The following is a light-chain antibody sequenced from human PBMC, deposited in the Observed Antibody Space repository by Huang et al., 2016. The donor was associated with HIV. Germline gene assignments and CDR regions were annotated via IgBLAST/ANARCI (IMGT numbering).Light chain of an antibody. CDR1: QNISRN. CDR3: QQYNNWPPWT. Sequence: EIVMTQSPGTLSGSSGESAVLSCRASQNISRNLAWYQQKPGQAPRLLIYGASARATGIPARFRGRGSGTKFTLTISSLESEDVAVYYCQQYNNWPPWTFGQGTRVEVK. CDR2: GAS. V-gene: IGKV3-15*01. J-gene: IGKJ1*01.